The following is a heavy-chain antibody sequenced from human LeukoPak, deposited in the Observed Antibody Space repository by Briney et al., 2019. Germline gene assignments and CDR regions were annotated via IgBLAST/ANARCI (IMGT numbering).Heavy chain of an antibody. J-gene: IGHJ4*02. D-gene: IGHD6-19*01. V-gene: IGHV3-23*01. CDR3: ARGAYSSGWAYFDH. CDR1: GLTFSSYA. CDR2: ISGSGGST. Sequence: QSGGSLRLSCAASGLTFSSYAMSWVRQAPGKGLEWVSAISGSGGSTYYADSVKGRFTISRDNSKNTLYLQVNSLRAEDTAVYYCARGAYSSGWAYFDHWGQGTLVTVFS.